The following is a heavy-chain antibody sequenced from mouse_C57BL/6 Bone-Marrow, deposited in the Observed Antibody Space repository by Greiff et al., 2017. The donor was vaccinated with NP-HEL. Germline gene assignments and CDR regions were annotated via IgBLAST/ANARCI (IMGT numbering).Heavy chain of an antibody. V-gene: IGHV1-15*01. D-gene: IGHD4-1*01. Sequence: VKLMESGAELVRPGASVTLSCKASGYTFTDYEMHWVKQTPVHGLEWIGAIDPETGGTAYNQKFKGKAILTADKSSSTAYMELRSLTSEDSAVYYCTRAGTYWYFDVWGTGTTVTVSS. J-gene: IGHJ1*03. CDR1: GYTFTDYE. CDR2: IDPETGGT. CDR3: TRAGTYWYFDV.